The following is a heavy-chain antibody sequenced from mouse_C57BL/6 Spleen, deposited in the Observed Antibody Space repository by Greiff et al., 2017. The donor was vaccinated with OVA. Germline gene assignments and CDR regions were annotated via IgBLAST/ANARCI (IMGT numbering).Heavy chain of an antibody. Sequence: VQLQQSGAELVRPGTSVKVSCKASGYAFTNYLIEWVKQRPGQGLEWIGVINPGSGGTNYNEKFKGKATLTADKSSSTAYMQLSSLTSEDSAVYFWARWYGSSYVKDYAMDYWGQGTSVTVSS. CDR1: GYAFTNYL. J-gene: IGHJ4*01. V-gene: IGHV1-54*01. D-gene: IGHD1-1*01. CDR2: INPGSGGT. CDR3: ARWYGSSYVKDYAMDY.